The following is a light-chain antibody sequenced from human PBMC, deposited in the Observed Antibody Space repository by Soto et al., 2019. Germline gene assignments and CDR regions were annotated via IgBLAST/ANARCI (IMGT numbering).Light chain of an antibody. CDR2: GAS. Sequence: EIVMTHSPATLSVSPWEIATLSCRASQSVSSNLAWYQQKPGQAPRLLIYGASTRATGIPARFSGSGSGTDFNLTISSLEPEDFAVYYCQQRQYWPPITFGQGTRLEIK. CDR1: QSVSSN. CDR3: QQRQYWPPIT. J-gene: IGKJ5*01. V-gene: IGKV3-15*01.